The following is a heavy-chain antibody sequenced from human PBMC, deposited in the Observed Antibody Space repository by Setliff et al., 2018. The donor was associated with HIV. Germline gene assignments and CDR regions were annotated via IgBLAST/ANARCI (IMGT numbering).Heavy chain of an antibody. CDR3: ARDIGITTTGKGWFEP. Sequence: GASVKVSCKASGYNLKSHDINWVRQAAGLGLQWLGRMNPGSGDTAYAQKFQDRITLTSDSSISTAYMELNSLTSDDTAVYYCARDIGITTTGKGWFEPWGQGTQVTVSS. CDR1: GYNLKSHD. CDR2: MNPGSGDT. V-gene: IGHV1-8*02. D-gene: IGHD1-1*01. J-gene: IGHJ5*02.